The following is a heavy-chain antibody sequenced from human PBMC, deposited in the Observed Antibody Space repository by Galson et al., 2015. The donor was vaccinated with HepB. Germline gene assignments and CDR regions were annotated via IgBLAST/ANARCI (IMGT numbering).Heavy chain of an antibody. CDR2: LYTDETP. D-gene: IGHD4-11*01. CDR3: ARTLTSGVFDY. V-gene: IGHV3-66*01. J-gene: IGHJ4*02. Sequence: GLEWVAVLYTDETPYYADSVKGRFTISRSDSNNTVFLQMNSLGADDTAVYYCARTLTSGVFDYWGQGTLVTVSS.